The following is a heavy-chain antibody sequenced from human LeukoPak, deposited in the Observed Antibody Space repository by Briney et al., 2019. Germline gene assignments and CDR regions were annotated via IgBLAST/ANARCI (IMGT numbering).Heavy chain of an antibody. Sequence: GASVKVSCKASGYTFTSYAMNWVRQAPGQGLEWMGWINTNTGNPTYAQGFTGRFVFSLDTSVSTAYLQISSLKAEDTAVYYCARDRGITIFGVVTYFYFDYWGQGTLVTVSS. V-gene: IGHV7-4-1*02. D-gene: IGHD3-3*01. CDR1: GYTFTSYA. CDR2: INTNTGNP. CDR3: ARDRGITIFGVVTYFYFDY. J-gene: IGHJ4*02.